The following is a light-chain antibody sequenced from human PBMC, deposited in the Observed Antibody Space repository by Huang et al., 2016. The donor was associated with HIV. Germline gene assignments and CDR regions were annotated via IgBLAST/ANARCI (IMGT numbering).Light chain of an antibody. J-gene: IGKJ1*01. CDR1: QSVATK. Sequence: EIVMTQSPATLSVSPGERVTLSCRASQSVATKLAWYQHKPGQAPRLRIYGASSRATGVPARFSGSGSGTDFTLTIGSLQSEDFAVYYCQQYNDWPRAFGQGTKVEIK. V-gene: IGKV3-15*01. CDR3: QQYNDWPRA. CDR2: GAS.